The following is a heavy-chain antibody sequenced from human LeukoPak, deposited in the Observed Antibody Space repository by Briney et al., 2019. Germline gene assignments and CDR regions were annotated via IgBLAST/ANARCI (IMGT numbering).Heavy chain of an antibody. Sequence: SGTLSLTCAVSGGSISSSNWWSWIRQPPGKGLEWIGEINHSGSTNYNPSLKSRVTISVDTSKNQFSLKLSSVTAADTAVYYCARQQKLYYGSGSYYNTYYYYYYYMDVWGKGTTVTISS. V-gene: IGHV4-4*02. CDR3: ARQQKLYYGSGSYYNTYYYYYYYMDV. J-gene: IGHJ6*03. D-gene: IGHD3-10*01. CDR1: GGSISSSNW. CDR2: INHSGST.